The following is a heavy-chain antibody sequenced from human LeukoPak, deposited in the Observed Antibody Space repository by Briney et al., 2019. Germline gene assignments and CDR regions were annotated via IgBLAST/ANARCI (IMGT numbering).Heavy chain of an antibody. CDR2: IWYDGSNK. J-gene: IGHJ4*02. CDR1: GFTFSSYG. V-gene: IGHV3-33*01. Sequence: GGSLRLSCAASGFTFSSYGMHWVRQAPGKGLEWVAVIWYDGSNKYYADSVEGRFTISRDNSKNTLYLQMNSLRAEDTAVYYCARDPYDSSGYPDYWGQGTLVTVSS. CDR3: ARDPYDSSGYPDY. D-gene: IGHD3-22*01.